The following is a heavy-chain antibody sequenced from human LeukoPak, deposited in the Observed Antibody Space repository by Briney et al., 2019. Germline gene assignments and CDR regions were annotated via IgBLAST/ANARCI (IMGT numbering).Heavy chain of an antibody. CDR2: IYYSGST. CDR1: GGSISSGGYY. J-gene: IGHJ5*02. CDR3: ARSPFGELLGFINNWFDP. D-gene: IGHD3-10*01. Sequence: SETLSLTCTVSGGSISSGGYYWSWIRQHPGKGLEWIGYIYYSGSTYYNPSLKSRVTISVDTSKNQFSLKLSSVTAADTAVYYCARSPFGELLGFINNWFDPWGQGTLVTVSS. V-gene: IGHV4-31*03.